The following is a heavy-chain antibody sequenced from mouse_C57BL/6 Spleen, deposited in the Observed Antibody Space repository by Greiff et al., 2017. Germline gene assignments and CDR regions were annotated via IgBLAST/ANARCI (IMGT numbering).Heavy chain of an antibody. D-gene: IGHD1-1*01. V-gene: IGHV3-6*01. J-gene: IGHJ1*03. CDR2: ISYDGSN. CDR1: GYSITSGYY. CDR3: ARRGYYGSREVDWYFDV. Sequence: EVKLMGSGPGLVKPSQSLSLTCSVTGYSITSGYYWNWIRQFPGNKLEWMGYISYDGSNNYNPSLKNRISITRDTSKNQFFLKLNSVTTEDTATYYCARRGYYGSREVDWYFDVWGTGTTVTVSS.